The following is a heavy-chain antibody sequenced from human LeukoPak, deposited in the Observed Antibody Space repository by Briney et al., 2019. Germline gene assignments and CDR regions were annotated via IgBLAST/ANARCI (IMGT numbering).Heavy chain of an antibody. Sequence: PSETLSLTCAVSGGTFSGYYWSWIRQPPGKGLEWIGEINHSGSTNYNPSLKSRVIISVYEYNNHFSLQLISVTTADTSVCYCAPKSWYANCYYGLDVWGQGTTVTVSS. CDR3: APKSWYANCYYGLDV. CDR2: INHSGST. J-gene: IGHJ6*02. D-gene: IGHD6-13*01. CDR1: GGTFSGYY. V-gene: IGHV4-34*08.